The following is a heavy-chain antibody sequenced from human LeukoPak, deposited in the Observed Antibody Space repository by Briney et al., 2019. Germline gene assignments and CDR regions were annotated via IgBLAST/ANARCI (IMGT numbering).Heavy chain of an antibody. V-gene: IGHV3-21*01. CDR3: ARDQGDLLNRPDY. J-gene: IGHJ4*02. Sequence: GGSLRLSCAASGFRFRDDSMNWVRQAPGKGLEWVSFISSSSNYIYYADSVKGRFTISRDNAKNSLYLQLSSLRAEDTAVYYCARDQGDLLNRPDYWGQGTLVTVSS. D-gene: IGHD1-26*01. CDR1: GFRFRDDS. CDR2: ISSSSNYI.